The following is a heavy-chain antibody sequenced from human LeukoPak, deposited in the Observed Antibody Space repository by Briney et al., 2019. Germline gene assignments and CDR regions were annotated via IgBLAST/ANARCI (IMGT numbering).Heavy chain of an antibody. CDR2: ISGGSGST. Sequence: GGSLRLSCAASGFTFSSYVMNWVRQAPGKGVEWVSVISGGSGSTYYAATVKGRFTISRDNSKNTLFLQMNSLRAEDTAVYYCAKGGYCSSTSCYVGWFDPWGQGTLVTVSS. J-gene: IGHJ5*02. CDR3: AKGGYCSSTSCYVGWFDP. V-gene: IGHV3-23*01. D-gene: IGHD2-2*01. CDR1: GFTFSSYV.